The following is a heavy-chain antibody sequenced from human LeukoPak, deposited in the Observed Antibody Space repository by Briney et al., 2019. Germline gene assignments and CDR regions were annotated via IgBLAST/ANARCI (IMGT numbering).Heavy chain of an antibody. CDR1: GFTFSTYW. CDR2: IKQDGSEK. D-gene: IGHD6-13*01. J-gene: IGHJ4*02. Sequence: GGSLRLSCAASGFTFSTYWMSWVRQTPGKGLEWVANIKQDGSEKYYVDSVKGRFAISGDNAKNSLYLQMNSLRAEDTAMYYCARDSAGNDYWGQGTLVTVSS. CDR3: ARDSAGNDY. V-gene: IGHV3-7*01.